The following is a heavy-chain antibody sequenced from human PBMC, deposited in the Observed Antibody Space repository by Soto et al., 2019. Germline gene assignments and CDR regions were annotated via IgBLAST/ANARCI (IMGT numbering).Heavy chain of an antibody. Sequence: GGSLRLSCAASGFTFSSYAMSWVRQAPGKGLEWVSAISGSGGSTYYADSVKGRFTISRDNSKNTLYLQMNSLRAEDTAVYYCAKARQQLVVNGMDVWGQGTTVTVSS. CDR1: GFTFSSYA. J-gene: IGHJ6*02. CDR2: ISGSGGST. D-gene: IGHD6-13*01. V-gene: IGHV3-23*01. CDR3: AKARQQLVVNGMDV.